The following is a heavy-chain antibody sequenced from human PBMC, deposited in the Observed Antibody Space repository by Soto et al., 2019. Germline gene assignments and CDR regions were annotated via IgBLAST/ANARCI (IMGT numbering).Heavy chain of an antibody. D-gene: IGHD3-10*01. CDR2: ISDGGDLT. Sequence: GGSLRLSCAASGLSFSSYAMAWVRQAPEKGLEWVAGISDGGDLTYNADSVRGRFTISRDNSRNTLYLQMNSLRAEDTAVYYCARRVIGSSRAFDIWGQGTMVTVSS. CDR1: GLSFSSYA. J-gene: IGHJ3*02. CDR3: ARRVIGSSRAFDI. V-gene: IGHV3-23*01.